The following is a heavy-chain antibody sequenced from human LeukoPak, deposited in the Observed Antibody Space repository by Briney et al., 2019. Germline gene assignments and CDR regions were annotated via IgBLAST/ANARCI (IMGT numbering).Heavy chain of an antibody. D-gene: IGHD3-22*01. CDR3: ARGPYYYDSSGLVLKKDAFDI. J-gene: IGHJ3*02. Sequence: GGALRLSCAASRFTFSTYWRNWVRQAPGKGLEWVSYISSSGSTIYYADSVKGRFTISRDNAKNSPYLQMNSLRAADTAVYYCARGPYYYDSSGLVLKKDAFDIWGQGTMVTVSS. V-gene: IGHV3-48*04. CDR2: ISSSGSTI. CDR1: RFTFSTYW.